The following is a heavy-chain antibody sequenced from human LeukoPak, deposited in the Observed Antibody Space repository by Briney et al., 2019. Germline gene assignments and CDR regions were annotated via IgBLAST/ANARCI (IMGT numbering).Heavy chain of an antibody. V-gene: IGHV1-18*01. CDR1: GYTFTSYG. Sequence: ASVKVSCKASGYTFTSYGISWVRQAPGQGLEWMGWISAYNGNTNYAQKLQGRVTMTTDTSTSTAYMELRSLRSDDTAVYYCARVAVAGTKYGYFDYWGQGTLVTVSS. CDR3: ARVAVAGTKYGYFDY. D-gene: IGHD6-19*01. CDR2: ISAYNGNT. J-gene: IGHJ4*02.